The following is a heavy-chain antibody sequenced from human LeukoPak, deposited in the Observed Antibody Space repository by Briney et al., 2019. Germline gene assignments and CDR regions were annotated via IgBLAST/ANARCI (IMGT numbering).Heavy chain of an antibody. V-gene: IGHV4-59*01. CDR3: ARDYYDSSGYFKGWFDP. D-gene: IGHD3-22*01. Sequence: PSETLSLTCTVSGGSISNYYWSWIRQPPGKGLEWIGYIYYSGSTNYNPSLKSRVTISVDTSKNQFSLKLSSVTAADTAVYYCARDYYDSSGYFKGWFDPWGQGTLVTVSS. CDR1: GGSISNYY. J-gene: IGHJ5*02. CDR2: IYYSGST.